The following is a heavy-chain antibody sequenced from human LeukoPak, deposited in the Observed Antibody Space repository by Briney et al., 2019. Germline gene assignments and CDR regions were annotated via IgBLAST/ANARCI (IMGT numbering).Heavy chain of an antibody. CDR3: ASGYYPEDKDAFDI. V-gene: IGHV1-2*02. J-gene: IGHJ3*02. CDR2: INPNSGGT. CDR1: GYTFTGYY. Sequence: ASVKVSCKASGYTFTGYYMHWVRQAPGQGLGWMGWINPNSGGTNYAQKFQGRVTMTRDTSISTAYMELSRLRSDDTAVYYCASGYYPEDKDAFDIWGQGTMVTVSS. D-gene: IGHD2-2*03.